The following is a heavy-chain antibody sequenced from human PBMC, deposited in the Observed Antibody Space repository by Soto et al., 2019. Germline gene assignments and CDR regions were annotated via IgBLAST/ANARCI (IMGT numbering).Heavy chain of an antibody. D-gene: IGHD1-1*01. CDR1: GGSISSSSYY. J-gene: IGHJ4*02. CDR2: IYYSGST. Sequence: PSETLSLTCTVSGGSISSSSYYWGWIRQPPGKGLEWIGSIYYSGSTYYNPSLKSRVTISVDTSKNQFSLKLSSVTAADTAVYYCAKGNWNALDYWGQGTLVTVSS. CDR3: AKGNWNALDY. V-gene: IGHV4-39*01.